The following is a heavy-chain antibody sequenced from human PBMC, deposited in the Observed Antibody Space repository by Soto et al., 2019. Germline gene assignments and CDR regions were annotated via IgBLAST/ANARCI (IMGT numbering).Heavy chain of an antibody. CDR3: ARGPYVWGSYRYLYFDY. J-gene: IGHJ4*02. D-gene: IGHD3-16*02. Sequence: QVQLVQSGAEEKKPGSSVKVSCKASGGTFSSYAISWVRQAPGQGLEWMGGIIPIFGTANYAQKFQGRVTITADESTSTAYMEPSSLRSEDTAVYYCARGPYVWGSYRYLYFDYWGQGTLVTVSS. CDR2: IIPIFGTA. CDR1: GGTFSSYA. V-gene: IGHV1-69*01.